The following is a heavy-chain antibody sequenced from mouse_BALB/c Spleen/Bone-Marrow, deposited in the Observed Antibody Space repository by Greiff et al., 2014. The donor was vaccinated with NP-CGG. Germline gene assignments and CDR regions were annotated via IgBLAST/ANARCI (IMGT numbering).Heavy chain of an antibody. Sequence: QVQLQQPGPGLVAPSQSLSITCTVSGFSLTDYGVSWIRQPPGKGLEWLGVIWGAGITYYNSALKSRLSISKDNSKSQVSLKMNSLQTDDTAMYYCAKLTWDEGDYWGQGTTLTVSS. CDR2: IWGAGIT. J-gene: IGHJ2*01. D-gene: IGHD4-1*01. CDR3: AKLTWDEGDY. V-gene: IGHV2-6-5*01. CDR1: GFSLTDYG.